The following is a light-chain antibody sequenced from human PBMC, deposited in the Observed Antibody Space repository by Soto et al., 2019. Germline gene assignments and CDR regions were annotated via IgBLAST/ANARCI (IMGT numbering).Light chain of an antibody. V-gene: IGKV1-39*01. J-gene: IGKJ3*01. Sequence: DIXMTQSPSSLSASVGDRVTITCRASQSISSYLNWYQQKPGKAPKLLIYAASSLQSGVPSRFSGSGSGTDFTLTISSLQPEDFATYYCQQSYSTLTFGPGTKVDIK. CDR3: QQSYSTLT. CDR2: AAS. CDR1: QSISSY.